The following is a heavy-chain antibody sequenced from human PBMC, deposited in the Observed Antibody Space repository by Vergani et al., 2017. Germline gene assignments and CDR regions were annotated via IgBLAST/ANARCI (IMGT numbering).Heavy chain of an antibody. CDR2: FDPEHGEV. Sequence: QVQLVQSGSEVRKPGASVKVSCQVSGYSLTELTIHWVRQAPGKGLEWMGGFDPEHGEVTFAHHIQGRVTMTEDRSTDTASMELSSLRPEDTAVYYCARAVGGSYFYYYGMDVWGQGTTVTVSS. V-gene: IGHV1-24*01. D-gene: IGHD1-26*01. CDR3: ARAVGGSYFYYYGMDV. J-gene: IGHJ6*02. CDR1: GYSLTELT.